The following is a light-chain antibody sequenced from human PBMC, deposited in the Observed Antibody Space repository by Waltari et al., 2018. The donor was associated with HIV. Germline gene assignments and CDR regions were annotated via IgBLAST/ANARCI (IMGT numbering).Light chain of an antibody. CDR1: GSNIGPTT. CDR2: SLD. V-gene: IGLV1-44*01. CDR3: AAWDDSLNAYV. Sequence: QSVLTQTPSASGTPGQRVIVSCSGSGSNIGPTTVNWYQQLPGAAPRLLIHSLDQRPSGVPDRFSGSKSGASASLGLSGLQSEDEADYYCAAWDDSLNAYVFGGGTKVTVL. J-gene: IGLJ1*01.